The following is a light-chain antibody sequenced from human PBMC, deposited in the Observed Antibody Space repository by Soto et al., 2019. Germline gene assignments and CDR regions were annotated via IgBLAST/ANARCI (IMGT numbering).Light chain of an antibody. J-gene: IGLJ2*01. CDR1: SSDVGGYNY. CDR2: EVS. Sequence: QSVLTQPASVSGSPGQSITISCTGTSSDVGGYNYVSWYQQHPGKAPKLMIYEVSNRPSGVSNRFSGSKSGNTASLTISGLQAEDEADYYCSSYTSSSHLVFGGGTKLTV. V-gene: IGLV2-14*01. CDR3: SSYTSSSHLV.